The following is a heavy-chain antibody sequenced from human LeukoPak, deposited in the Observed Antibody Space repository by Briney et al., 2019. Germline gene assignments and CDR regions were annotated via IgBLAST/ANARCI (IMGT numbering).Heavy chain of an antibody. Sequence: GGPLRLSCAASGFTLSDYYMSWIRQAPGKGLEGMGIIYPGDSDTRYSPSFQGQVTISADKSTSTAYLQWSSLKASDTAMYYCARRRVAHPFLELSAGLWFDPWGQGTLVTVSS. CDR2: IYPGDSDT. CDR3: ARRRVAHPFLELSAGLWFDP. J-gene: IGHJ5*02. CDR1: GFTLSDYY. V-gene: IGHV5-51*01. D-gene: IGHD3-3*01.